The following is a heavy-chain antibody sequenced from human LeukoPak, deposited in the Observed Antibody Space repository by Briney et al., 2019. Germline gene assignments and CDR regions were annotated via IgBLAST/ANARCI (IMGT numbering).Heavy chain of an antibody. V-gene: IGHV5-51*01. CDR2: IYPDDSDT. D-gene: IGHD6-19*01. CDR3: ARRGTAGSGWFAFDY. Sequence: GESLKISCKGSGYSFTRYWIGWVRQMPGKGLEWMGIIYPDDSDTRYRSSFQGQVTISADKSISTAYLQWSSLKASDTAMYYCARRGTAGSGWFAFDYWGQGTLVTVSS. J-gene: IGHJ4*02. CDR1: GYSFTRYW.